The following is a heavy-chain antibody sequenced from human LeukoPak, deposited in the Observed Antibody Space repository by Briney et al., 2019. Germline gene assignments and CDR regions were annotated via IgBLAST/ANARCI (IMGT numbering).Heavy chain of an antibody. Sequence: PSETLSLTCTVSDDSITMYYWTWIRQPPGKGLEWIGEINHSGSTNYNPSLKSRVTISVDTSKNQFSLKLSSVTAADTAVYYCATRIAVAGTNFDYWGQGTLVTVSS. J-gene: IGHJ4*02. CDR1: DDSITMYY. CDR3: ATRIAVAGTNFDY. V-gene: IGHV4-34*01. CDR2: INHSGST. D-gene: IGHD6-19*01.